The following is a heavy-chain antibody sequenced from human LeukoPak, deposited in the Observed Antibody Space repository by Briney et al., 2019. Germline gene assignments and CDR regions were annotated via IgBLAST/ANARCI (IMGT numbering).Heavy chain of an antibody. Sequence: SETLSLTCTVSGTSIKTTTYYWAWIRQPPGKGLEWIGSIYENGNSYYNPSLQSRDTLSVDTSKNQFSLRLLSVTVADTAVYYCARHTIGYHYDDSGDGALDLWGQGTLVTVST. CDR2: IYENGNS. D-gene: IGHD3-22*01. CDR3: ARHTIGYHYDDSGDGALDL. V-gene: IGHV4-39*01. J-gene: IGHJ3*01. CDR1: GTSIKTTTYY.